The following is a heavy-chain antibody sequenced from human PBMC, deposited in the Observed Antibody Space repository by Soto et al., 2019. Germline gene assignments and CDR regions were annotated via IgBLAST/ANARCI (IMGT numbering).Heavy chain of an antibody. V-gene: IGHV3-48*02. CDR1: GFTFSSYS. Sequence: GGSLRLSCAASGFTFSSYSMNWVRQAPGKGLEWVSYISSSSSTIYYADSVKGRFTISRDNAKNSLYLQMNSLRDEDTAVYYCARDQYYYDSSGYDYSQSYYYGMDVWGQGTTVTVSS. D-gene: IGHD3-22*01. J-gene: IGHJ6*02. CDR3: ARDQYYYDSSGYDYSQSYYYGMDV. CDR2: ISSSSSTI.